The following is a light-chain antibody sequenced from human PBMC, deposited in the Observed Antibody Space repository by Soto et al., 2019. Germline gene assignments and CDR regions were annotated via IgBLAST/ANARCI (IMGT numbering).Light chain of an antibody. V-gene: IGKV3-20*01. CDR3: QQYGSSPPFT. J-gene: IGKJ1*01. CDR1: QSVSSY. Sequence: EIVLTQSPATLSLSPGERATLSCRASQSVSSYLAWYQQRPGQAPRLLIHGASSRATGIPDRFGGSGSGTDFTLTISRLEPEDFAVYYCQQYGSSPPFTFGQGTKVDIK. CDR2: GAS.